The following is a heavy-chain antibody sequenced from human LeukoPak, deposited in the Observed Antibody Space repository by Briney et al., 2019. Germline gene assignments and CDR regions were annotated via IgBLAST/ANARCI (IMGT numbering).Heavy chain of an antibody. D-gene: IGHD2-8*01. CDR1: GGSISSYY. Sequence: SQTLSLTCTVSGGSISSYYWSWIRQPPGKGLEWIGYIYYSGSTNYNPSLKSRVTISVDTSKNQFSLKLSSVTAADTAVYYCARHGRMDWFDPWGQGTLVTVSS. CDR3: ARHGRMDWFDP. CDR2: IYYSGST. J-gene: IGHJ5*02. V-gene: IGHV4-59*08.